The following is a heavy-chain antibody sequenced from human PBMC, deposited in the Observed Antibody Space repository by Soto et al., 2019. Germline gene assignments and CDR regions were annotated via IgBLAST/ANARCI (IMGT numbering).Heavy chain of an antibody. D-gene: IGHD3-10*01. V-gene: IGHV3-23*01. CDR2: ISGGGETT. CDR1: GFTFSSYA. Sequence: EVQLLESGGGLVQPGGSLRLSCAASGFTFSSYAMWWVRQAPGKGLECVSAISGGGETTYYADSVKGRFTISRDNSKNTLYLQMNSLRAEVTAVYYCAFSSGSGSYYFDYWGQGTLVTVSS. J-gene: IGHJ4*02. CDR3: AFSSGSGSYYFDY.